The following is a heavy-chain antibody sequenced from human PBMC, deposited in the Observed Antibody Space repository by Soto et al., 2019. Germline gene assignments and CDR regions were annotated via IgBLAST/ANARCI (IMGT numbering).Heavy chain of an antibody. CDR2: ISGSGGSA. J-gene: IGHJ4*02. V-gene: IGHV3-23*01. Sequence: EVQLLDSGGGLVQPGGSLRLSCAASGFTFSSYAMSWVRQAPGKGLEWVSTISGSGGSAYYADSMKGRLTISRDNSKNTLYLQMNSLRAEDTAVYYCAKERSSGWYFFDYWGQGTLVTVSS. CDR1: GFTFSSYA. CDR3: AKERSSGWYFFDY. D-gene: IGHD6-19*01.